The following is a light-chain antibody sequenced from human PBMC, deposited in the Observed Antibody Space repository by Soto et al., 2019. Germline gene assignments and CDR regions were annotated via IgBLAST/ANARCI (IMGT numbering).Light chain of an antibody. CDR3: QQYARSPFT. Sequence: EIVLTQSLDTLSLSPGERATLSCRASQSVTNNYLAWYQQKLGQTPRLLIYGASYRATAIPDRFSGSGSGTDFTLTISRLEPEDFAVYYCQQYARSPFTFGQGTRLEIK. CDR1: QSVTNNY. J-gene: IGKJ5*01. CDR2: GAS. V-gene: IGKV3-20*01.